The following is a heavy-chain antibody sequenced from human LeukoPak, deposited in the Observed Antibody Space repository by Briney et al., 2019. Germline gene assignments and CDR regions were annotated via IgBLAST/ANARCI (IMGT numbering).Heavy chain of an antibody. V-gene: IGHV1-24*01. CDR2: FDPEDGET. J-gene: IGHJ4*02. CDR1: GYTLTELS. Sequence: ASVKVSCKVSGYTLTELSMHWVRQAPGKGHEWMGGFDPEDGETIYAQKFQGRVTMTEDTSTDTAYMELSSLRSEDTAVYYCATYSGSYYTFDYWGQGTLVTVSS. CDR3: ATYSGSYYTFDY. D-gene: IGHD3-10*01.